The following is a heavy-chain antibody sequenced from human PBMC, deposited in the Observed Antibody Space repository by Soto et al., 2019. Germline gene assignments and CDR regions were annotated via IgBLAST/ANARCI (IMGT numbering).Heavy chain of an antibody. D-gene: IGHD3-16*01. J-gene: IGHJ4*02. V-gene: IGHV1-18*04. CDR2: ISGKNGNT. CDR1: GYSFSDFG. Sequence: QVHLVQSGGELKKPGASVKVSCKASGYSFSDFGITWMRQAPGQGLEWMGWISGKNGNTNYEQKVQGRVTLTADTSTSTASMEMGALTSGNTGIYYCARRDYYGYTGTFERCGQGTPAT. CDR3: ARRDYYGYTGTFER.